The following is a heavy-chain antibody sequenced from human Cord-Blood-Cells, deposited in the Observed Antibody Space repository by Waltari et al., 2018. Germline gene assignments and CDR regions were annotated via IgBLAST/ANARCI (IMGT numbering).Heavy chain of an antibody. Sequence: QITLKESGPTLVKPTQTLTLTCTFSGFSLSTSGVGVGWIRPPPGKALEWLALIYWNDVKRYSPSLKSRLTITKDTSKNQVVLTMTNMDPVDTATYYCAHATTSGYEKRANWFDPWGQGTLVTVSS. D-gene: IGHD5-12*01. CDR1: GFSLSTSGVG. V-gene: IGHV2-5*01. CDR2: IYWNDVK. CDR3: AHATTSGYEKRANWFDP. J-gene: IGHJ5*02.